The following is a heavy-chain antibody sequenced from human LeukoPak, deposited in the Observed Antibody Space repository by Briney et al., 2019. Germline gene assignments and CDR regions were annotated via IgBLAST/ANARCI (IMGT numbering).Heavy chain of an antibody. CDR3: ARETGYSSSWYSFDYYYYYGMDV. J-gene: IGHJ6*02. Sequence: GGSLRLSCAASGFTLSSYAMHWVRQAPGKGLEYVSAISSNGGSTYYANSVKGRFTISRDNSKNTLYLQMGSLRAEDMAVYYCARETGYSSSWYSFDYYYYYGMDVWGQGTTVTVSS. CDR2: ISSNGGST. D-gene: IGHD6-13*01. CDR1: GFTLSSYA. V-gene: IGHV3-64*01.